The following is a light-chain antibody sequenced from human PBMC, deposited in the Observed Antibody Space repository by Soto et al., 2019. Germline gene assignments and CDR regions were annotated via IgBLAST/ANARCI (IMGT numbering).Light chain of an antibody. J-gene: IGKJ2*01. CDR1: QSIGSW. CDR2: DAS. V-gene: IGKV1-5*01. CDR3: QQFNSYPYT. Sequence: DIQMTQSPSTLSASVGDRVTITCRASQSIGSWLAWYQQKPGKAPKLLIYDASSLESGVPSRFSGSGSGTEFTLTISSLQPDDFAAYYCQQFNSYPYTFGQGTKLEIK.